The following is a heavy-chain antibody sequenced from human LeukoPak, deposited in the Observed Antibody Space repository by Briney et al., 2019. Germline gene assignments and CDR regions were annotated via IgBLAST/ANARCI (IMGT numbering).Heavy chain of an antibody. V-gene: IGHV3-21*01. J-gene: IGHJ4*02. CDR2: ISSSSYI. CDR3: ARGRRDPRDFDY. CDR1: GFTFSSYT. Sequence: GGSLRLSCAASGFTFSSYTMNWVRQAPGKGLEWVSSISSSSYIYYADSVKGRFTISRDNAKNSLYLQMNSLRAEDTAVYYCARGRRDPRDFDYWGQGTLVTVSS.